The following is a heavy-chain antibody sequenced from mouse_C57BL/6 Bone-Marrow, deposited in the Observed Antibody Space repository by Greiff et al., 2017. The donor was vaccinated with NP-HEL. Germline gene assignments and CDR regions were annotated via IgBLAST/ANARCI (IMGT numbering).Heavy chain of an antibody. CDR1: GYTFTDYY. D-gene: IGHD2-3*01. J-gene: IGHJ4*01. Sequence: QVQLQQSGAELVRPGASVKLSCKASGYTFTDYYINWVKQRPGQGLEWIARIYPGSGNTYYNEKFKGKATLTAEKSSSTAYMQLSSLTSEDSAVYFCARWVIYDGYLYAMDYWGQGTSVTVSS. V-gene: IGHV1-76*01. CDR2: IYPGSGNT. CDR3: ARWVIYDGYLYAMDY.